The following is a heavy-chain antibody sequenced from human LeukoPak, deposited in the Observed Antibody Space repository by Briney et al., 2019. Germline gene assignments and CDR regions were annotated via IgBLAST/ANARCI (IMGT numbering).Heavy chain of an antibody. J-gene: IGHJ4*02. Sequence: GGSLRLSCAASGFTFSSYEMNWVRQAQGRGLEGVSYISSSGSTIYYADSVKGRFTISRDNAKNSLYLQMNSLRAEDTAVYYCAREQDVVGATFGFDYWGQGTLVTVSS. CDR2: ISSSGSTI. V-gene: IGHV3-48*03. CDR3: AREQDVVGATFGFDY. CDR1: GFTFSSYE. D-gene: IGHD1-26*01.